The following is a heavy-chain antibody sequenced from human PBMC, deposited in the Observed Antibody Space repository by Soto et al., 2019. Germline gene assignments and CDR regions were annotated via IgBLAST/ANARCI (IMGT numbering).Heavy chain of an antibody. V-gene: IGHV3-66*01. CDR1: GFTVSSNY. Sequence: GGSLRLSCAASGFTVSSNYMSWVRQAPGKGLEWVSVIYSGGSTYYADSVKGRFTISRDNSKNTLYLQMNSLRAEDTAVYYCARWGYSGYDALREDDAFDIWGQGTMVTVSS. J-gene: IGHJ3*02. CDR3: ARWGYSGYDALREDDAFDI. CDR2: IYSGGST. D-gene: IGHD5-12*01.